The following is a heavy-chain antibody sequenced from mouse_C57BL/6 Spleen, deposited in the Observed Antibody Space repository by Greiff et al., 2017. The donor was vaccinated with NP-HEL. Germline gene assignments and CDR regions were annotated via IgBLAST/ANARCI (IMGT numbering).Heavy chain of an antibody. Sequence: DVKLVESAGGLVQPGSSMKLSCTASGFTFSDYYMAWVRQVPEKGLEWVANINYDGSSTYYLDSLKSRFIISRDNAKNILYLQMSSLKSEDTATYYCARFSPHYYGGYYAMDYWGQGTSVTVSS. D-gene: IGHD1-2*01. CDR1: GFTFSDYY. CDR3: ARFSPHYYGGYYAMDY. V-gene: IGHV5-16*01. J-gene: IGHJ4*01. CDR2: INYDGSST.